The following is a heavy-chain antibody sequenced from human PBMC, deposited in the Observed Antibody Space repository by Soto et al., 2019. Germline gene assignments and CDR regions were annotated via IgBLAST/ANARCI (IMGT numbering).Heavy chain of an antibody. CDR3: ARVRPTTVTTFDY. Sequence: GASVKVSCKASGYTFTGHYMHWVRQAPGQGLEWMGWINPNSGGTNYAQKFQGRVTMTRDTSISTAYMELSRLRSDDTAVYYCARVRPTTVTTFDYWGQGTLVTVSS. D-gene: IGHD4-17*01. J-gene: IGHJ4*02. CDR1: GYTFTGHY. V-gene: IGHV1-2*02. CDR2: INPNSGGT.